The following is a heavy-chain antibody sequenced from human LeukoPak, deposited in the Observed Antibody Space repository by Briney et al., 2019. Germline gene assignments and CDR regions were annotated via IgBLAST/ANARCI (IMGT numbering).Heavy chain of an antibody. J-gene: IGHJ5*02. CDR2: IYHSGST. CDR1: GYSISSGYY. D-gene: IGHD1-26*01. Sequence: PSETLSLTCTVSGYSISSGYYWGRIRQPPGQGLEWIGSIYHSGSTYYNPSLKSRVTISVDTSKNQFSLKLSSVTAADTAVYYCARGSRRELLHWFDPWGQGTLVTVSS. CDR3: ARGSRRELLHWFDP. V-gene: IGHV4-38-2*02.